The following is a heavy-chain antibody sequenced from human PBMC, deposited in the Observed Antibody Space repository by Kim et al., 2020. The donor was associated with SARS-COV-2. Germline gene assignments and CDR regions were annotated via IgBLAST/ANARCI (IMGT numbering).Heavy chain of an antibody. J-gene: IGHJ4*02. CDR1: GFTFSSYW. D-gene: IGHD3-3*01. Sequence: GGSLRLSCAASGFTFSSYWMSWVRQAPGKGLEWVANIKQVGSEKYYVDSVKGRFTISRDNAKNSLYLQMNGLRAEDTAVYYCARDYDDFWSGYSGFDYWGQGTLVTVSS. V-gene: IGHV3-7*01. CDR2: IKQVGSEK. CDR3: ARDYDDFWSGYSGFDY.